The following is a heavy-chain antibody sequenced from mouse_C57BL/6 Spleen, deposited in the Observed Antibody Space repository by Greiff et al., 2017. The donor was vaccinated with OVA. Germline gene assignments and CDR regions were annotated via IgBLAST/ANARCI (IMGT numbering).Heavy chain of an antibody. CDR1: GFTFSDYY. CDR2: INYDGSST. J-gene: IGHJ1*03. V-gene: IGHV5-16*01. CDR3: ARGLTGYWYFDV. D-gene: IGHD4-1*01. Sequence: EVKLMESEGGLVQPGSSMKLSCTASGFTFSDYYMAWVRQVPEKGLEWVANINYDGSSTYYLDSLKSRFIISRDNAKNILYLQMSSLKSEDTATYYCARGLTGYWYFDVWGTGTTVTVSS.